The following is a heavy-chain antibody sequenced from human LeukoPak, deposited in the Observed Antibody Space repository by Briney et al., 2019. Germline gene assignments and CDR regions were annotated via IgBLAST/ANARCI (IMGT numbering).Heavy chain of an antibody. Sequence: SETLSLTCAVSGGSISSGGYYWSWIRQPAGKGLEWIGRIYTSGSTNYNPSLKSRVTMSVDTSKNQFSLKLSSVTAADTAVYYCARGDTMVRGVYYNWFDPWGQGTLVTVSS. J-gene: IGHJ5*02. D-gene: IGHD3-10*01. V-gene: IGHV4-61*02. CDR3: ARGDTMVRGVYYNWFDP. CDR1: GGSISSGGYY. CDR2: IYTSGST.